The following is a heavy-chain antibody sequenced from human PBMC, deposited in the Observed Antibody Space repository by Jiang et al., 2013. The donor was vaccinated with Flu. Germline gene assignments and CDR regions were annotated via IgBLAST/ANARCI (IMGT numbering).Heavy chain of an antibody. CDR3: ATLGGGFXLSNLLHYYAMDV. V-gene: IGHV5-10-1*03. J-gene: IGHJ6*02. CDR1: GYSFNSYM. CDR2: IDPSDSYT. Sequence: VQLVESGAEVKKPGESLRISCRGSGYSFNSYMISWVRQMPGKGLEWLGRIDPSDSYTNYNPSFRGHVTISADKSISTAYLQWSSLKASDTAIYYCATLGGGFXLSNLLHYYAMDVVGPGDHGHRLL. D-gene: IGHD3-16*01.